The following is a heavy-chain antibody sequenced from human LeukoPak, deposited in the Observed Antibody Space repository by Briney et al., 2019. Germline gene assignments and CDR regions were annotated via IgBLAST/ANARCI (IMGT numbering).Heavy chain of an antibody. CDR3: ARGNFYDNKGYSPELRY. V-gene: IGHV1-2*02. CDR1: GYTFTSYY. D-gene: IGHD3-10*01. J-gene: IGHJ4*02. CDR2: SDPKSGAT. Sequence: ASVKVSCRTSGYTFTSYYIHWLRQAPGQRFEWMGWSDPKSGATKYEHFQGRVTMTRDTSISTAYMELSRLTSDDTAVYYCARGNFYDNKGYSPELRYWGQGTLVTVSS.